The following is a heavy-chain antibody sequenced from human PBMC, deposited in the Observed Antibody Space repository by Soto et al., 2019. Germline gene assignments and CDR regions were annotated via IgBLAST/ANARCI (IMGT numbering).Heavy chain of an antibody. CDR1: GFTFSSYG. V-gene: IGHV3-30*18. J-gene: IGHJ4*02. CDR3: AKEGPYFRYCSGGSCSTYFDY. CDR2: ISYDGSNK. Sequence: GGSLRLSCAASGFTFSSYGMHWVRQAPGKGLEWVAVISYDGSNKYYADSVKGRFTISRDNSKNTLYLKMNSLRAEDTAVYYCAKEGPYFRYCSGGSCSTYFDYWGQGTLVTVSS. D-gene: IGHD2-15*01.